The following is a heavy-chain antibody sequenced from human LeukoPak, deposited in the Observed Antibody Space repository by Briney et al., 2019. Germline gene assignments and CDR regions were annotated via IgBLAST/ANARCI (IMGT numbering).Heavy chain of an antibody. V-gene: IGHV1-8*01. J-gene: IGHJ2*01. CDR1: GYTFTSYD. D-gene: IGHD1-14*01. Sequence: ASVKVSCKASGYTFTSYDINWVRQATGQGLEWMGWMSPNSGNTGYAQKFQGRVTMTRDTSISTAYMELNSPRSEDTAVYYCTSGPPEWGFDLWGRGTLVTVSS. CDR3: TSGPPEWGFDL. CDR2: MSPNSGNT.